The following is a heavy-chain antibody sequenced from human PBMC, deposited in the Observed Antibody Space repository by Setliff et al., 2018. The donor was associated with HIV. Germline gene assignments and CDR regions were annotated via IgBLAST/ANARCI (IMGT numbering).Heavy chain of an antibody. CDR3: ASDPSYGSSLYYYMDA. CDR1: GFTFSSYS. CDR2: ISASSANI. Sequence: GGSLRLSCAASGFTFSSYSMNWVRQAPGKGLEWVSSISASSANIHYADSVRGRFTISRDNAKNTLYLQMNSLRGDDTAVYYCASDPSYGSSLYYYMDAWGKGTTVTVSS. D-gene: IGHD6-13*01. V-gene: IGHV3-21*01. J-gene: IGHJ6*03.